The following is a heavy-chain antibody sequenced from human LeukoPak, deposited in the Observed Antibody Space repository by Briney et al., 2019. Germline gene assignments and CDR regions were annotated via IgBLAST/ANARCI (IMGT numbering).Heavy chain of an antibody. D-gene: IGHD6-6*01. J-gene: IGHJ4*02. Sequence: PGGSLRLSCAASGFTFSSYSMNWVRQAPGKGLELASYISSSSSTIYYADSVKGRFTISRDNAKNSLYLQMNSLRAEDTAVYYCARQGDRMAGIAARRNDYWGQGTLVTVSS. CDR2: ISSSSSTI. V-gene: IGHV3-48*01. CDR3: ARQGDRMAGIAARRNDY. CDR1: GFTFSSYS.